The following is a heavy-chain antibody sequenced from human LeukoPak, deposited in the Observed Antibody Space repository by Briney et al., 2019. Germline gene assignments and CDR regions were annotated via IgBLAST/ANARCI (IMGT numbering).Heavy chain of an antibody. D-gene: IGHD6-19*01. Sequence: GGSLRLSCAASGFTFSSYNMNWVRQAPGKGLEWVAVISYDGSNKYYADSVKGRFTISRDNSKNTLYLQMNSLRAEDTAVYYCAKSRSGWFGYWGQGTLVTVSS. J-gene: IGHJ4*02. V-gene: IGHV3-30*18. CDR2: ISYDGSNK. CDR3: AKSRSGWFGY. CDR1: GFTFSSYN.